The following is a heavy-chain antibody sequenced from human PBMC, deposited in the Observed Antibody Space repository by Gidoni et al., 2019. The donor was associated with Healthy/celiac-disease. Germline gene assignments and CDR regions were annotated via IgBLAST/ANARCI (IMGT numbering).Heavy chain of an antibody. CDR3: AREGYSYGYPYYYYYGMDV. J-gene: IGHJ6*02. CDR2: INPNSGGT. V-gene: IGHV1-2*02. Sequence: QVQLVQSGAEVKKPGASVKVSCKASGYTFTGYYMHWVRQAPGQGLEWMGWINPNSGGTNYAQKFQGRVTMTRDTSISTAYMELSRLRSDDTAVYYCAREGYSYGYPYYYYYGMDVWGQGTTVTVSS. D-gene: IGHD5-18*01. CDR1: GYTFTGYY.